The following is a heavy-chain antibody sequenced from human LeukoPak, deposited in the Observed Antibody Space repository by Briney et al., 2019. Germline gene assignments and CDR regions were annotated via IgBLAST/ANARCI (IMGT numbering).Heavy chain of an antibody. CDR1: GFTFISYS. CDR2: IISSISTI. Sequence: PGRSLRLSCAAAGFTFISYSMSWVRQAPGKGLEWVSYIISSISTIYAADSVKGRFTICRDNDKTPLYLQMNRLGAEDTAVYYCAILDDYGDYVRYYYYGMDVWGQGTTVTVSS. CDR3: AILDDYGDYVRYYYYGMDV. V-gene: IGHV3-48*04. J-gene: IGHJ6*02. D-gene: IGHD4-17*01.